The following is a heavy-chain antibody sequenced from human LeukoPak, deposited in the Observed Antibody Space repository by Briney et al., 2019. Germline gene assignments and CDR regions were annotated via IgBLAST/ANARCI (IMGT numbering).Heavy chain of an antibody. D-gene: IGHD3-9*01. CDR2: IYYSGST. V-gene: IGHV4-59*01. J-gene: IGHJ5*02. CDR3: ARGLRYFDWSYNWFDP. Sequence: PSETLSLTCTVSGGSISSYYWSWIRQPPGKGLECIGYIYYSGSTNYNPSLKSRVTISVDTSKNQFSLKLSSVTAADTAVYYCARGLRYFDWSYNWFDPWGQGTLVTVSS. CDR1: GGSISSYY.